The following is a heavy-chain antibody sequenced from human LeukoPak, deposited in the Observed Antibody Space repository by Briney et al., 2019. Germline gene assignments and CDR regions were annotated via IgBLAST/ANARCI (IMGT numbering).Heavy chain of an antibody. J-gene: IGHJ3*02. CDR1: GFTFSSYS. D-gene: IGHD6-19*01. CDR3: AGYSSGLDAFDI. CDR2: ISSSSSYI. Sequence: GGSLRLSCAASGFTFSSYSMNWVRQAPGKGLEWVSSISSSSSYIYYADSVKGRFTISRDNAKNSLYLQMNSLRAEDTAVYYCAGYSSGLDAFDIWGKGTMVTVSS. V-gene: IGHV3-21*01.